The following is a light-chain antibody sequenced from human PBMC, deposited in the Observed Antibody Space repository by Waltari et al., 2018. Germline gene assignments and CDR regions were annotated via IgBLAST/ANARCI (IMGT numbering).Light chain of an antibody. CDR3: WLAYTGGIVV. V-gene: IGLV7-46*01. Sequence: QAVVTQEPSLTVSPGGTFTLTCGSSTGPVTSGNFPYWLQQKPGQAPRTLIYDSYIRQSWTPARFSASLVGGKAVLTLSGAQAEDEAKYYCWLAYTGGIVVFGGGTELAVL. J-gene: IGLJ2*01. CDR1: TGPVTSGNF. CDR2: DSY.